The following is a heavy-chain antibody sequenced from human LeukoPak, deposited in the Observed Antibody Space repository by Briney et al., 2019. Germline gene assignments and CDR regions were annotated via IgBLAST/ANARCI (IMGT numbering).Heavy chain of an antibody. D-gene: IGHD3-22*01. CDR2: IYYSAST. CDR3: ARLDSSGYYASSYFDY. Sequence: PSETLSLTCTVSGGSISSSSYYWGWIRQPPGKGLAWIGSIYYSASTYYNPSLKSRVTISVDTSKNQFSLKLSSVTAADTAVYYCARLDSSGYYASSYFDYWAREPWSPSPQ. CDR1: GGSISSSSYY. V-gene: IGHV4-39*01. J-gene: IGHJ4*02.